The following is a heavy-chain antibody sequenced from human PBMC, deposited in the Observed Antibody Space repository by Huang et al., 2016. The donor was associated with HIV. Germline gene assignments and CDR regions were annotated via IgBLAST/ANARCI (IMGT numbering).Heavy chain of an antibody. Sequence: EVHLVESGGGLVQPGRSLRLSCGASGFTFDDFSMLWFRQRPGKGLEYVSGITGDSDRVFYAASVKGRFTISRDNAKNSLYLQMNSLRVEDTALYYCAHLPEPSSPWTDYWGQGTLVTVSS. CDR3: AHLPEPSSPWTDY. D-gene: IGHD1-1*01. V-gene: IGHV3-9*01. J-gene: IGHJ4*02. CDR2: ITGDSDRV. CDR1: GFTFDDFS.